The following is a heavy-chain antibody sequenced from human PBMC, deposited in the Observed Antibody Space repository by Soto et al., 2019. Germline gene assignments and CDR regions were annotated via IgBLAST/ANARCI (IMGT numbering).Heavy chain of an antibody. CDR2: IVVASGDT. CDR1: GFTFSVSS. V-gene: IGHV1-58*01. CDR3: AAASGREYDGMDV. D-gene: IGHD1-26*01. J-gene: IGHJ6*02. Sequence: QEHLVQSGPEVKRPGTSVNVSCKASGFTFSVSSVQWVRQARGQRLEWIGWIVVASGDTNFAQKFHESMTTTRDTSTITPYMELSSLTSEDSAVYYCAAASGREYDGMDVWSRGTTVTVSS.